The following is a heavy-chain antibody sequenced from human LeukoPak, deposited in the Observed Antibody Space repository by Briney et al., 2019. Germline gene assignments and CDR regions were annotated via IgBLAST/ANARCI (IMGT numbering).Heavy chain of an antibody. CDR2: ISSSSSYI. V-gene: IGHV3-21*01. CDR3: ATVLVATGRLDY. D-gene: IGHD5-12*01. Sequence: TPGGSLRLSCAASRFTFSSYSMNWVRQAPGKGLEWVSSISSSSSYIYYADSVKGRFTISRDNAKNSLYLQMNSLRAEDTAVYYCATVLVATGRLDYWGQGTLVTVSS. CDR1: RFTFSSYS. J-gene: IGHJ4*02.